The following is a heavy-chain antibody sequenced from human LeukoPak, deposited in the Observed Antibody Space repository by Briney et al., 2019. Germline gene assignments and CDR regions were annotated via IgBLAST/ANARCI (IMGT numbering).Heavy chain of an antibody. J-gene: IGHJ6*02. V-gene: IGHV3-43*02. CDR2: IKADGSGT. Sequence: GGSLRLSCAASGFNIGPYAMYWVRQGPGRGLEWVSVIKADGSGTFYSDSVRGRFTTSRDNSKNSLYLQMSSLTSVDTALYYCATWAFYHNLDVWGQGTTVAVSS. CDR1: GFNIGPYA. CDR3: ATWAFYHNLDV. D-gene: IGHD1-1*01.